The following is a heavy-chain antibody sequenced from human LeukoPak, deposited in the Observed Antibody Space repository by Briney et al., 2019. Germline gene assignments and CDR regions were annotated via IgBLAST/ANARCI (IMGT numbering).Heavy chain of an antibody. D-gene: IGHD4-23*01. Sequence: PGGSLRLSCAASGFTFSDYSMNWVRQAPGKGLEWVSSISLSSTYIYYADSVKGRFTISRDNAKNSLYLQMNSLGAEDTAVYYCADYGANSMDVWGKGTTVTVSS. CDR2: ISLSSTYI. J-gene: IGHJ6*04. CDR3: ADYGANSMDV. CDR1: GFTFSDYS. V-gene: IGHV3-21*01.